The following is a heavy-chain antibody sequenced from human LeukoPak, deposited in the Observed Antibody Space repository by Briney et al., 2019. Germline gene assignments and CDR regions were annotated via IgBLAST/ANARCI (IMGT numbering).Heavy chain of an antibody. CDR2: ISAYNGNT. V-gene: IGHV1-18*04. D-gene: IGHD3-10*01. Sequence: ASVKVSCKASGYTFSGYYMHWVRQAPGQGLEWMGWISAYNGNTNYAQKLQGRVTMTTDTSTSTAYMELRSLRSDDTAVYYCASYASGSYGHTFYYYYSMDVWGQGTTVTVSS. J-gene: IGHJ6*02. CDR3: ASYASGSYGHTFYYYYSMDV. CDR1: GYTFSGYY.